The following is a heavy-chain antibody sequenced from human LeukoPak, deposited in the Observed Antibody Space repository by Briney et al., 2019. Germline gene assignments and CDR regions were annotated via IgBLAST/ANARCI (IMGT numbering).Heavy chain of an antibody. CDR3: ASTRVRAAIITNYFDY. D-gene: IGHD3-10*01. Sequence: PSETLSLTCTVSGGSITSPSNYWGWIRQPPGKGLEWIGSTYFDGNTYYNPSLKSRVTVSVDTSKRQFSLKLTSVAAADTGVYYCASTRVRAAIITNYFDYWGQGTLVTVSS. J-gene: IGHJ4*02. CDR1: GGSITSPSNY. V-gene: IGHV4-39*01. CDR2: TYFDGNT.